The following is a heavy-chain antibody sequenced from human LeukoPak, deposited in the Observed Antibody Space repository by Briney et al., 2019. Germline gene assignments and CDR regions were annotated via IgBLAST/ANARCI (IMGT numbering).Heavy chain of an antibody. Sequence: ASVKVSCKASGYTFTSYAMNWVRQAPGQGLEWMGWINTNTENPTYAQGFTGRFVFSLDTSVSTAYLQISSLKAEDTAVYYCARGSYCSSTSCYAGHFDYWGQGTLVTVSS. V-gene: IGHV7-4-1*02. CDR1: GYTFTSYA. CDR2: INTNTENP. CDR3: ARGSYCSSTSCYAGHFDY. D-gene: IGHD2-2*01. J-gene: IGHJ4*02.